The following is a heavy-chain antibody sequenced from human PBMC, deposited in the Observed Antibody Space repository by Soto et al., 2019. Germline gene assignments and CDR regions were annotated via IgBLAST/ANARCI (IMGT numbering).Heavy chain of an antibody. V-gene: IGHV3-49*03. Sequence: GGSLRLSCTASGFTFGDYAMSWFRQAPGKGLEWVGFIRSKAYGGTTEYAASVKGRFTISRDDSKSIAYLQMNSLKTEDTAVYYCTRAGPLGSLDFLKNDAFDIWGQGTMVTVSS. CDR2: IRSKAYGGTT. J-gene: IGHJ3*02. CDR3: TRAGPLGSLDFLKNDAFDI. D-gene: IGHD2-21*01. CDR1: GFTFGDYA.